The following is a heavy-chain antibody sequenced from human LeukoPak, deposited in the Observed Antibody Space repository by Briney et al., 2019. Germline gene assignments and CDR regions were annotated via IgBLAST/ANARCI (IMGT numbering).Heavy chain of an antibody. V-gene: IGHV3-23*01. D-gene: IGHD6-19*01. CDR1: GFSFSTYA. J-gene: IGHJ4*02. CDR3: AKRSAYTTGWFFDL. Sequence: PGGSLKLSCAASGFSFSTYAVTWVRQAPGKGLEWVSSISGSGDKTYYAESVKGRFTISRDNSKNTLFLQMNSLRAEDTAIFYCAKRSAYTTGWFFDLWGQGILVTVSS. CDR2: ISGSGDKT.